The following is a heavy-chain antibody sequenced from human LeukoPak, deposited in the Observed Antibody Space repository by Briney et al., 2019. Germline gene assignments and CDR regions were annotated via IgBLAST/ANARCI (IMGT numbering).Heavy chain of an antibody. CDR3: ARGYCSSTSCKGYYFDY. J-gene: IGHJ4*02. V-gene: IGHV4-31*03. CDR1: GGSISSGGYY. CDR2: IYHSGST. D-gene: IGHD2-2*01. Sequence: SETLSLTCTVSGGSISSGGYYWSWIRQHPGKGLEWIGYIYHSGSTYYNPSLKSRVTISVDRSKNQFSLKLSSVTAADTAVYYCARGYCSSTSCKGYYFDYWGQGTLVTVSS.